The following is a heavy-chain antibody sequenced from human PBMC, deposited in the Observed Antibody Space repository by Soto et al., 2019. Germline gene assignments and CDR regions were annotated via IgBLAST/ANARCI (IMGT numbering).Heavy chain of an antibody. CDR2: MNPSGGST. V-gene: IGHV1-46*01. J-gene: IGHJ6*02. CDR3: ARTGYSSSWDKYYYGMDV. Sequence: QVQLVQSGAEVKKPGASVKVSCKASGYSFTSYYMHWARQAPGQGLEWMGIMNPSGGSTSYAQKFRGRVTMTRDTSTSTVYIELSSLRSEDTAVYYCARTGYSSSWDKYYYGMDVWGQGTTVTVSS. D-gene: IGHD6-13*01. CDR1: GYSFTSYY.